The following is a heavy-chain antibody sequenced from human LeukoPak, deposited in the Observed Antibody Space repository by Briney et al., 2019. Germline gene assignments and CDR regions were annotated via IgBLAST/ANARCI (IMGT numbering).Heavy chain of an antibody. CDR2: INHSGST. V-gene: IGHV4-34*01. D-gene: IGHD2-15*01. J-gene: IGHJ6*03. CDR1: GGSISSYY. CDR3: ARGYCSGGSCYSYYYYYMDV. Sequence: SSETLSLTCTVSGGSISSYYWSWIRQPPGKGLEWIGEINHSGSTNYNPSLKSRVTISVDTSKNQFSLKLSSVTAADTAVYYCARGYCSGGSCYSYYYYYMDVWGKGTTVTVSS.